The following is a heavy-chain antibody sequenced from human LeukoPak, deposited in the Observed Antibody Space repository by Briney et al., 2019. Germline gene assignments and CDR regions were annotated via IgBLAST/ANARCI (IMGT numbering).Heavy chain of an antibody. D-gene: IGHD6-19*01. CDR1: GYTFTSYD. V-gene: IGHV1-8*01. J-gene: IGHJ4*02. CDR3: ARACRIAVAGSPRSYYFDY. Sequence: ASVKVSCKASGYTFTSYDINWVRQATGQGLEWMGWMNPNSGNTGYAQKFQGRVTMTRNTPISTAYMELSSLRSEGTAVYYCARACRIAVAGSPRSYYFDYWGQGTLVTVSS. CDR2: MNPNSGNT.